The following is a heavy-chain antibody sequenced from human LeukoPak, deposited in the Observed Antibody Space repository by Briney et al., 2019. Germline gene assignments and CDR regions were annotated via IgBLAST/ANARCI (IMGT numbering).Heavy chain of an antibody. CDR2: IHYGGTT. Sequence: SETLSLTCTVSGGSIGSGYYWAWIRQPPGKGLEWIGSIHYGGTTHYNPSLQSRVTISADTSKNQFALDLRSVTAADTAVYYRTRDIGGFVSDFWGQGTLVTVSS. V-gene: IGHV4-39*02. D-gene: IGHD5-12*01. CDR3: TRDIGGFVSDF. CDR1: GGSIGSGYY. J-gene: IGHJ4*02.